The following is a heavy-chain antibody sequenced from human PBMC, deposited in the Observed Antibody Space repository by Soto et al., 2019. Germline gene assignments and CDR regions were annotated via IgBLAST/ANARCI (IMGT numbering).Heavy chain of an antibody. CDR1: GFTFSSYA. Sequence: EVQLLESGGGLVQPGGSLRLSCAASGFTFSSYAMSWVRQAPGKGLEWVSGISGSGGSTYYADSVKGRFTISRDNSKNTLFLQLNSLRVEDTAVYYCAKVGNYCTNGVCRGYWGQGTLVTVSS. J-gene: IGHJ4*02. D-gene: IGHD2-8*01. CDR3: AKVGNYCTNGVCRGY. CDR2: ISGSGGST. V-gene: IGHV3-23*01.